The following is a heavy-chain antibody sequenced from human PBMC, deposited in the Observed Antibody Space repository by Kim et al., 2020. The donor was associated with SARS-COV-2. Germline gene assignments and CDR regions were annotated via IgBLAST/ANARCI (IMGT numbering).Heavy chain of an antibody. Sequence: ASVKVSCKASGYTFTAYDINWVRQATGQGLEWMGWMNPNSGNTGYTQKFQGRITMTSNTSISTAYMELSSLRSEDTAMYYCARTLYGSGTYRGRFDPWGQGTLVTVSS. CDR3: ARTLYGSGTYRGRFDP. D-gene: IGHD3-10*01. V-gene: IGHV1-8*01. CDR2: MNPNSGNT. J-gene: IGHJ5*02. CDR1: GYTFTAYD.